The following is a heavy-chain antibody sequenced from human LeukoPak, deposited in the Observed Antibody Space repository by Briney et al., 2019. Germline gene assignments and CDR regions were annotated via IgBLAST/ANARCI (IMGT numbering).Heavy chain of an antibody. Sequence: RPGGSLRLSCAASGFTFSSYAMHWVRQAPGKGLEWVAVISYDGSNKYYADSVKGRFTISRDNSKNTLYLQMNSLRAEDTAVYYCARERFSSTSSDFDYWGQGTLVTVSS. CDR1: GFTFSSYA. V-gene: IGHV3-30-3*01. CDR3: ARERFSSTSSDFDY. J-gene: IGHJ4*02. CDR2: ISYDGSNK. D-gene: IGHD2-2*01.